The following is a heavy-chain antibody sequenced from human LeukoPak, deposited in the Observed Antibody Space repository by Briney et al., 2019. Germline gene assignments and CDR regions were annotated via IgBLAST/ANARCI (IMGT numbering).Heavy chain of an antibody. CDR2: ISSSGSTI. CDR3: ARAKTYYYDSSGYYSPDY. J-gene: IGHJ4*02. D-gene: IGHD3-22*01. CDR1: GFTFSSYE. V-gene: IGHV3-48*03. Sequence: GGSLRLSCAASGFTFSSYEMNWVRQAPGKGLEWVSYISSSGSTIYYADSVKGRFTISRDNAKNSLYLQMNSLRAEDTAVYYCARAKTYYYDSSGYYSPDYWGQGTLVTVSS.